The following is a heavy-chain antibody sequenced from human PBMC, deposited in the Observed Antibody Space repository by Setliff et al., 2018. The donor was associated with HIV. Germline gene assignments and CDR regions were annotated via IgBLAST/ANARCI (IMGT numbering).Heavy chain of an antibody. CDR3: ASSNVVVVTASVSDAFDI. V-gene: IGHV3-74*01. J-gene: IGHJ3*02. Sequence: GSLRLSCVASGFTFSNYWMHWVRQAPGKGLVWVSRINTDGSSISHADSVKGRFTISRDNAKNTLFLQMNSLRAEDTAVYYCASSNVVVVTASVSDAFDIWGQGTMVTVS. CDR2: INTDGSSI. CDR1: GFTFSNYW. D-gene: IGHD2-21*02.